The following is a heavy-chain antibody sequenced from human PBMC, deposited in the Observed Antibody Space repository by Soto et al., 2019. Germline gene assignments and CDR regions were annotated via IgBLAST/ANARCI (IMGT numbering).Heavy chain of an antibody. J-gene: IGHJ4*02. CDR2: ISGSGGST. D-gene: IGHD1-26*01. CDR1: GFPFSSYA. CDR3: ARRGSGSYYDY. Sequence: EVQMLESGGGLVQPGGSLRLSCAASGFPFSSYAMRWVRQATVKGLEWVSAISGSGGSTYYADSVKGRFTISRDNSKNTMYLQMNSLRAEDTAVYYCARRGSGSYYDYWGQGTLVTVSS. V-gene: IGHV3-23*01.